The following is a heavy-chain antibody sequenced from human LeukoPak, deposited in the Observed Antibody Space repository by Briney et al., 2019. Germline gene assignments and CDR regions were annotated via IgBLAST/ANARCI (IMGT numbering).Heavy chain of an antibody. D-gene: IGHD3-3*01. Sequence: LRLSCAASGFTFSSYAMHWVRQAPGKGLEWIGEINHSGSTNYNPSLKSRVTISVDTSKNQFSLKLSSVTAADTAVYYCVRGEDDFWSGYSRLAYFQHWGQGTLVTVSS. V-gene: IGHV4-34*01. J-gene: IGHJ1*01. CDR1: GFTFSSYA. CDR2: INHSGST. CDR3: VRGEDDFWSGYSRLAYFQH.